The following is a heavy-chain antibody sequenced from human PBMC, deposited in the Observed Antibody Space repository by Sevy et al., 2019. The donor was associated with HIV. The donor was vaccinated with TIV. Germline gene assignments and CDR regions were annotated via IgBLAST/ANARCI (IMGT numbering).Heavy chain of an antibody. D-gene: IGHD3-22*01. CDR2: IRSKDNGGAT. Sequence: GGSLRLSCTGSGFTFGDYAMSWFRQAPGMGLEGVGLIRSKDNGGATEYAASVKGRFTISRDDSKSIADLQMNSLKTEDTAVYYCTRGYYYDSSGYSDYWGQGTLVTLSS. J-gene: IGHJ4*02. V-gene: IGHV3-49*03. CDR3: TRGYYYDSSGYSDY. CDR1: GFTFGDYA.